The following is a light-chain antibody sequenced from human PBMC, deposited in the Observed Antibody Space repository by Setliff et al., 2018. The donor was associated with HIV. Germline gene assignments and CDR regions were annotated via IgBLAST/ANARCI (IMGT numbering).Light chain of an antibody. CDR2: DVT. CDR1: SSDVGVHNY. Sequence: QSALTQPASVSGSPGQSITISCTGSSSDVGVHNYVSWYQQHPGKAPKLIIYDVTNRPSGVSDRFSGSKSVNTASLTISGLLAEDEADCYCSSYTSSGTYVFGTGTRSPS. V-gene: IGLV2-14*03. J-gene: IGLJ1*01. CDR3: SSYTSSGTYV.